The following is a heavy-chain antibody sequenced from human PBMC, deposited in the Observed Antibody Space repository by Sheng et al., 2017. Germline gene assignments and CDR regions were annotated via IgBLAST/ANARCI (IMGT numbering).Heavy chain of an antibody. J-gene: IGHJ5*02. D-gene: IGHD2-2*01. CDR3: AGDVGLVVAPAAIQGLSNWFDP. CDR1: GGTFSNYG. CDR2: IISLFATV. V-gene: IGHV1-69*13. Sequence: QVQLVQSGAEVKKPGSSVKVSCKTFGGTFSNYGISWVRQAPGQGLEWMGGIISLFATVNYAQKFQGRVTLNADESTSTAYMELSSLRSEDTAVYYCAGDVGLVVAPAAIQGLSNWFDPWGQGTLVTVSS.